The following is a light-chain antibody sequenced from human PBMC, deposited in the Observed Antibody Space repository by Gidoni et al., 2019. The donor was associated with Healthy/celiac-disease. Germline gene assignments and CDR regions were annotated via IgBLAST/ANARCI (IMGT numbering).Light chain of an antibody. CDR2: AAS. V-gene: IGKV1D-8*01. J-gene: IGKJ1*01. Sequence: VIWMTQSPSLLSASTGDRVTISCRMSQGISIYLAWYQQKPGKAPELLIYAASTLQSGVPSRFSGSGSGTDFTLTISCLQSEDFATYYCRQYYSFPPAFGQGTKVEIK. CDR3: RQYYSFPPA. CDR1: QGISIY.